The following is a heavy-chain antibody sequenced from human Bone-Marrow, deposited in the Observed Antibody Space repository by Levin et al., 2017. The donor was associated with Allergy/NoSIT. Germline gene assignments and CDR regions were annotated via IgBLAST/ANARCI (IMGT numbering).Heavy chain of an antibody. CDR3: ARVRSWSGYTPHDYYFDY. Sequence: ASVKVSCKASGYTFTSYGISWVRQAPGQGLEWMGWISAYNGNTNYAQKLQGRVTMTTDTSTSTAYMELRSLRSDDTAVYYCARVRSWSGYTPHDYYFDYWGQGTLVTVSS. CDR1: GYTFTSYG. D-gene: IGHD3-3*01. CDR2: ISAYNGNT. J-gene: IGHJ4*02. V-gene: IGHV1-18*01.